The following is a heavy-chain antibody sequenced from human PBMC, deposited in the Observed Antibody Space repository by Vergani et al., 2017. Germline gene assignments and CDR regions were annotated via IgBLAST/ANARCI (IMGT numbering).Heavy chain of an antibody. CDR1: GFTFSSYA. J-gene: IGHJ4*02. CDR2: ISGSGGST. Sequence: EVQLLESGGGLVQPGGSLRLSCAASGFTFSSYAMSWVRQAPGKGLEWVSAISGSGGSTYYADSVKGRFTISRDNSKNTLYLQMNSLRAEDTAVYYCAKDLLDDSSGYYEYYFGYWGQGTLVTVSS. V-gene: IGHV3-23*01. CDR3: AKDLLDDSSGYYEYYFGY. D-gene: IGHD3-22*01.